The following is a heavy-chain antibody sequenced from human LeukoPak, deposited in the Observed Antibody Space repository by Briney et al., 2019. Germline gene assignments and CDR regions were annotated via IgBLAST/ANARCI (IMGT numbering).Heavy chain of an antibody. J-gene: IGHJ4*02. CDR3: ARDRYYYDSSEFDY. V-gene: IGHV3-64*01. Sequence: GGSLRLSCAASGFTFSSYAMHWVRQAPGKGLEYVSAISSNGGSTYYAYSVKGRFTISRDNSKNTLYLQMGSLRAEDMAVYYCARDRYYYDSSEFDYWGQGTQVTVSS. D-gene: IGHD3-22*01. CDR2: ISSNGGST. CDR1: GFTFSSYA.